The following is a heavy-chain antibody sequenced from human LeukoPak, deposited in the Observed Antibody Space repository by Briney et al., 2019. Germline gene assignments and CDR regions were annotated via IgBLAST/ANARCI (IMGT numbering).Heavy chain of an antibody. CDR3: VTESTGTLDY. Sequence: GGSLRLSCVASGFTFSSYAINWVRQAPGMGLEWVSVITSSGGSTAYADSVRGRFTISRDNSKNTLYMQMNSLRAEDTAVYYCVTESTGTLDYWGQGILVTVSS. V-gene: IGHV3-23*01. J-gene: IGHJ4*02. D-gene: IGHD3-9*01. CDR2: ITSSGGST. CDR1: GFTFSSYA.